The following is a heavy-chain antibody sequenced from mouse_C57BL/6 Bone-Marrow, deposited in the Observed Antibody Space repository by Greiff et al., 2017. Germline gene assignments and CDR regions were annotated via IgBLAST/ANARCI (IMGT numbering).Heavy chain of an antibody. D-gene: IGHD2-4*01. CDR3: ARSYDYDDYTIDY. Sequence: QVQLQQPGAELVKPGASVKLSCKASGYTFTNYWMHWVKQRPGQGLEWIGMMHPNGGSTDYNEKFKSEATLSVDTSSRTAYMELSSLTSEDSAVYYCARSYDYDDYTIDYWGQGTSVTVSS. CDR1: GYTFTNYW. V-gene: IGHV1-64*01. CDR2: MHPNGGST. J-gene: IGHJ4*01.